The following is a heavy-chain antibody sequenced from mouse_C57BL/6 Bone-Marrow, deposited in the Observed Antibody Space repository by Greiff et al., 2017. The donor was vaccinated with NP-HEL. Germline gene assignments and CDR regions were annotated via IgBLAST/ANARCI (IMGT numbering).Heavy chain of an antibody. CDR2: IDPSDSYT. CDR1: GYTFTSYW. Sequence: QVQLQQSGAELVMPGASVKLSCKASGYTFTSYWMHWVKQRPGQGLEWIGEIDPSDSYTNYNQQFKGKSTLTVDKSSSTAYMQLSSLTSEDSAVYYCARDYGSSYDAYWGQGTLVTVSA. V-gene: IGHV1-69*01. CDR3: ARDYGSSYDAY. D-gene: IGHD1-1*01. J-gene: IGHJ3*01.